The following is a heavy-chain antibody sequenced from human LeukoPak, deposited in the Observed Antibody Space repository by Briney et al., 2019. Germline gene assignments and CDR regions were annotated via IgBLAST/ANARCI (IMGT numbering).Heavy chain of an antibody. J-gene: IGHJ5*02. V-gene: IGHV3-74*01. Sequence: GGSLRLSCAASGFTFSSYWMHWVRQAPGKGLVWVSRINSDGSSTSYADSVKCRFTISRDNANNTLYLQMNSMRAEDTAVYYCAKGSSGIGYDIFGFDPWGQGTLVTVSS. CDR1: GFTFSSYW. CDR2: INSDGSST. CDR3: AKGSSGIGYDIFGFDP. D-gene: IGHD3-22*01.